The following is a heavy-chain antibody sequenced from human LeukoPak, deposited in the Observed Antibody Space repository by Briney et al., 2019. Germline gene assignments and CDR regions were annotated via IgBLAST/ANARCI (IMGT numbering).Heavy chain of an antibody. CDR2: INHSGST. Sequence: SETLSLTCAVYGGSFSGYYWNWIRQPPGKGLEWIGEINHSGSTNYNPSLESRVTISVDTSKNQFSLKLSSVTAADTAVYYCAREADRWFDPWGQGTLVTVSS. CDR3: AREADRWFDP. J-gene: IGHJ5*02. CDR1: GGSFSGYY. V-gene: IGHV4-34*01.